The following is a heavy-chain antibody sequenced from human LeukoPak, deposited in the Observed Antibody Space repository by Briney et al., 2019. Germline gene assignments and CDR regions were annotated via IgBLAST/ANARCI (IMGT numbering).Heavy chain of an antibody. V-gene: IGHV7-4-1*02. CDR2: INTNTGNP. CDR1: GYTFTSYA. D-gene: IGHD3-10*01. Sequence: GASVKVSCKASGYTFTSYAMNWVRQAPGQGLEWMGWINTNTGNPTYAQGFTGRFVFSLDTSVSTAYLQISSLKAEDTAVYYCARDQLTMVRGVEGFDPWGQGTLVTVSS. CDR3: ARDQLTMVRGVEGFDP. J-gene: IGHJ5*02.